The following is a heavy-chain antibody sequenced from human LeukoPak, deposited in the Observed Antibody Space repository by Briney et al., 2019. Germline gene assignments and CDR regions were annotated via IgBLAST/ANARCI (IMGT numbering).Heavy chain of an antibody. CDR1: GFTFSSYA. D-gene: IGHD3-22*01. J-gene: IGHJ4*02. V-gene: IGHV3-23*01. CDR3: AKDVTTNYYDSSGYFDY. CDR2: ISGSGGST. Sequence: GGSLRLSCAASGFTFSSYAMSWVRQAPGKGLEWVSAISGSGGSTYCADSVKGRFTISRDNSKNTLYLQMNSLRAEDTAVYYCAKDVTTNYYDSSGYFDYWGQGTLVTVSS.